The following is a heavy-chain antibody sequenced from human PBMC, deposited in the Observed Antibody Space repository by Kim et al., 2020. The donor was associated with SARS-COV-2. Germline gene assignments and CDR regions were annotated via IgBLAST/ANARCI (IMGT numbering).Heavy chain of an antibody. CDR3: ARASASKYYYGSGSRYYFDY. D-gene: IGHD3-10*01. CDR1: GFSLSTSGMC. J-gene: IGHJ4*02. CDR2: IDWDDDK. Sequence: SGPTLVNPTQTLTLTCTFSGFSLSTSGMCVSWIRQPPGKALEWLALIDWDDDKYYSTSLKTRLTISKDTSKNQVVLTMTNMDPVDTATYYCARASASKYYYGSGSRYYFDYWGQGTLVTVSS. V-gene: IGHV2-70*01.